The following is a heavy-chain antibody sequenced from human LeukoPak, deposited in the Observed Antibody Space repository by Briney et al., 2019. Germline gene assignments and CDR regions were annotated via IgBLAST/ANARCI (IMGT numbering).Heavy chain of an antibody. Sequence: SLRLSCAASGFTFDDYAMHWVRQAPGKGLEWVSGISWNSGSIGYADSVKGRFTISRDNAENSLYLQMNSLRAEDMALYYCAKLGRGYFDYWGQGTLVTVSS. CDR3: AKLGRGYFDY. CDR2: ISWNSGSI. J-gene: IGHJ4*02. CDR1: GFTFDDYA. V-gene: IGHV3-9*03. D-gene: IGHD3-10*01.